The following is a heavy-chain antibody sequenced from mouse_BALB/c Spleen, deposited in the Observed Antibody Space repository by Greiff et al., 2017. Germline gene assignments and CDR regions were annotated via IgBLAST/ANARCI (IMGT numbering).Heavy chain of an antibody. CDR3: ARGPLDY. CDR1: GYTFTSYW. Sequence: VQLQQSGAELARPGASVKLSCKASGYTFTSYWMQWVKQRPGQGLEWIGAIYPGDGDTRYTQKFKGKATLNADKSSSTAYMQLSSLASEDSAVYYCARGPLDYWGQGTSVTVSS. CDR2: IYPGDGDT. V-gene: IGHV1-87*01. J-gene: IGHJ4*01. D-gene: IGHD3-3*01.